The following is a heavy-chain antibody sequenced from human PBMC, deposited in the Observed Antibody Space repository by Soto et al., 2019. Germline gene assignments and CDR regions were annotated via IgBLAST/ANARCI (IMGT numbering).Heavy chain of an antibody. CDR2: ISYDGSNK. CDR3: ARGEVSIDY. Sequence: GGSLRLSCVASGFTFSSYAMHWVRQAPGKGLEWVAVISYDGSNKYYADSVKGRFTISRDNSKNTLYLQMNSLRAEDTAVYYCARGEVSIDYWGQGTLVTVSS. D-gene: IGHD1-20*01. CDR1: GFTFSSYA. V-gene: IGHV3-30-3*01. J-gene: IGHJ4*02.